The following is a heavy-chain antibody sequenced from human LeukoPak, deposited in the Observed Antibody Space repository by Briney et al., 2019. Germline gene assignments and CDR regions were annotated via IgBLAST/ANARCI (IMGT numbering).Heavy chain of an antibody. CDR2: INHSGST. V-gene: IGHV4-34*01. J-gene: IGHJ5*02. Sequence: PSETLSLTCAVYGGSFSGYYWSWIRQPPGKGLEWIGEINHSGSTNYNPSLKGRVTISVDTSKNQFSLKLSSVTAADTAVYYCARDPSGYYVRWFDPWGQGTLVTVSS. D-gene: IGHD3-3*01. CDR1: GGSFSGYY. CDR3: ARDPSGYYVRWFDP.